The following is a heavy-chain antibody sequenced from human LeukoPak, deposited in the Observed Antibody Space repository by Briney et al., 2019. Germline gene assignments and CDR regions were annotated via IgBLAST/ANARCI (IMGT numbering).Heavy chain of an antibody. CDR2: INPSGGST. D-gene: IGHD2-2*01. CDR3: ARGQDVVVPAAPHESGDY. V-gene: IGHV1-46*01. Sequence: ASVKVSCKASGGTFSSYAISWVRQAPGQGLEWMGIINPSGGSTSYAQKFQGRVTMTRDMSTSTVYMELSSLRSEDTAVYYCARGQDVVVPAAPHESGDYWGQGTLVTVSS. J-gene: IGHJ4*02. CDR1: GGTFSSYA.